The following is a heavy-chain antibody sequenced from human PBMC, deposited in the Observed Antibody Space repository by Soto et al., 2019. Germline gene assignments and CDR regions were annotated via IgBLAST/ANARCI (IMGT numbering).Heavy chain of an antibody. Sequence: EVQLVESGGDLIQPGGSLRISCAASGFTFSTSWMHWVRQAPGEGLAWVSRINSDGTTINYADFVKGRFTISRDNAKNTLYMQMNSLRADDTAVDYGEIAGSYRFDYWGQGTLVTVAS. CDR3: EIAGSYRFDY. D-gene: IGHD1-26*01. J-gene: IGHJ4*02. V-gene: IGHV3-74*01. CDR2: INSDGTTI. CDR1: GFTFSTSW.